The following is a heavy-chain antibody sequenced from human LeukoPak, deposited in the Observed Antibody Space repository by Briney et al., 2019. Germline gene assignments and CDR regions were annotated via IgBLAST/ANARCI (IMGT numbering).Heavy chain of an antibody. CDR1: GFTFNSYA. V-gene: IGHV3-23*01. Sequence: GGSLRLSCAASGFTFNSYAMSWVRQAPGEGLEWVSAISGSGGSTYYADSVKRRFTISRDNSKNTLYLQMNSLRAEDTAVYYCAKDNSGSYSVYFDYWGQGTLVTVSS. J-gene: IGHJ4*02. CDR2: ISGSGGST. CDR3: AKDNSGSYSVYFDY. D-gene: IGHD1-26*01.